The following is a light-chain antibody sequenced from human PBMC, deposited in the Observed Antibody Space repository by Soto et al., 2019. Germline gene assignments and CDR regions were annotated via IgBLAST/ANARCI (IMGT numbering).Light chain of an antibody. V-gene: IGLV4-69*01. CDR2: LNSDGSH. J-gene: IGLJ3*02. Sequence: QPVLTQSPSASASLGASVKLTCTLSSGHSSYTIAWHQQQPEKGPRYLMTLNSDGSHSKGDGIPDRFSGSSSGAERYLSISSLQSEDEADYYCHTWGTGIEVFGGGTKLTVL. CDR3: HTWGTGIEV. CDR1: SGHSSYT.